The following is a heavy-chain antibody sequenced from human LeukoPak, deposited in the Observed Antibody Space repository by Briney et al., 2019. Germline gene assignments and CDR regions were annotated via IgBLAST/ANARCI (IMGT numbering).Heavy chain of an antibody. CDR3: ARPHYDSSGYYYAF. D-gene: IGHD3-22*01. CDR1: GGSISSYY. Sequence: SETLSLTCTVSGGSISSYYWSWIRQPPGKGLEWIGYIYYSGSTNYNPSLKSRVTISVDTSKNQFSLKLSSVTAADTAVYYCARPHYDSSGYYYAFWGQGTLVTVSS. V-gene: IGHV4-59*01. CDR2: IYYSGST. J-gene: IGHJ4*02.